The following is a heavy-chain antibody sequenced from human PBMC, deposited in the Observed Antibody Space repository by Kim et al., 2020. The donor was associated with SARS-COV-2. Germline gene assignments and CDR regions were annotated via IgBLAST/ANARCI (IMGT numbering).Heavy chain of an antibody. CDR3: ARERDFGDYLEF. Sequence: TYNPSFKSRVPRSADTSKNQFSLRLKSVTAADTAVYFCARERDFGDYLEFWSQGTRVTVSS. J-gene: IGHJ4*02. V-gene: IGHV4-34*01. D-gene: IGHD2-15*01.